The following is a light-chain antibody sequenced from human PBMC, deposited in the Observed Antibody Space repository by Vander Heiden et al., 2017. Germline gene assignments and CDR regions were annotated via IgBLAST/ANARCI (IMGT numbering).Light chain of an antibody. Sequence: DIQMTQSPSSLSASVGDRVTITCRASQSISSYLNWYQQKPGKAPKLLIYAASSLQSGVPSRFSGSGSGTDFTLTISSLQPEDFATYYCQQNYSTRWTFGQGTKVEIK. CDR3: QQNYSTRWT. CDR2: AAS. CDR1: QSISSY. J-gene: IGKJ1*01. V-gene: IGKV1-39*01.